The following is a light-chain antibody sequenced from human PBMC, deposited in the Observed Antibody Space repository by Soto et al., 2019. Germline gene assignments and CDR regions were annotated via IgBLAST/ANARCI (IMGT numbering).Light chain of an antibody. CDR2: NVT. V-gene: IGLV2-14*01. CDR1: SGDVGAYNY. CDR3: SSYTITSTIV. Sequence: QSVLTQPASGSGSPGQSITISCTGTSGDVGAYNYVSWYQQHPGKAPKLIIYNVTYRPSGVSNRFSGSKSGNTASLTISGLQTEDEADYYCSSYTITSTIVFGTGTKLTLL. J-gene: IGLJ1*01.